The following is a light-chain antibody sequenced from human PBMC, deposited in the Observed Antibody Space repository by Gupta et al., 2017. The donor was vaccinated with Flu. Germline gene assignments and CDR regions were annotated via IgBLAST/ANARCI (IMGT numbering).Light chain of an antibody. CDR1: QDISSY. CDR2: AAS. J-gene: IGKJ4*01. V-gene: IGKV1-27*01. Sequence: GDRVTITCRASQDISSYLAWYQQKSGKRPKLLIYAASSTQSGVPPRFSASGFGTSFTLIITSLQPEDVATYYCQKYNSAPPAFGGGTKVEMK. CDR3: QKYNSAPPA.